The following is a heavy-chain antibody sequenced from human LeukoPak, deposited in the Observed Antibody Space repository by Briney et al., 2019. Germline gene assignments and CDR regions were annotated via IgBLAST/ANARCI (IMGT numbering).Heavy chain of an antibody. J-gene: IGHJ4*02. CDR2: INPSGGST. Sequence: GASVKVSCKASGYTFTSYYMHWVRQAPGQGLGWMGIINPSGGSTSYAQKFQGRVTMTRDTSTSTVYMELSSLRSEDTAVYYCARASRKVITRYYFDYWGQGTLVTVSS. CDR1: GYTFTSYY. V-gene: IGHV1-46*01. CDR3: ARASRKVITRYYFDY. D-gene: IGHD3-22*01.